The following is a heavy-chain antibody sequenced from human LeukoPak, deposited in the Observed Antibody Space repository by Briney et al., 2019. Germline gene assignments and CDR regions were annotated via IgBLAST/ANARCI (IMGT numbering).Heavy chain of an antibody. V-gene: IGHV4-31*03. CDR1: GGSISSGGYY. CDR2: IYDSGNT. D-gene: IGHD1-14*01. Sequence: SETLSLTCSVSGGSISSGGYYWSWIRQHPGKGLEWIVYIYDSGNTYYHPSLESRITMTVDTSKHQFSLKLTAVTAADTAVYYCARVAGGNFGFWGQGTLVTVSS. CDR3: ARVAGGNFGF. J-gene: IGHJ4*02.